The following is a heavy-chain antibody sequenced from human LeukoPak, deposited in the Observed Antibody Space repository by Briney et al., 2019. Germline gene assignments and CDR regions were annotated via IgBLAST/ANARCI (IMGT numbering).Heavy chain of an antibody. CDR1: GGSISSSNW. CDR3: ARMGIAATYYFDY. D-gene: IGHD6-13*01. J-gene: IGHJ4*02. Sequence: SETLSLTCAVSGGSISSSNWWSWVRQPPGKGLEWIGEIYHSGSTNYNPSLKNRVTISVDKSKNQFSLKLSSVTAADTAVYYCARMGIAATYYFDYWGQGTLVTVSS. CDR2: IYHSGST. V-gene: IGHV4-4*02.